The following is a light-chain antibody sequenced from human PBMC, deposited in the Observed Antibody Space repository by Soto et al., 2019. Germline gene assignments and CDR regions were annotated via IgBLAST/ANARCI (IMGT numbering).Light chain of an antibody. Sequence: ELGLTQSPGTLSLSPGERATLSCRASQAVANSYFAGYQQKPGQAPRRLIYGTSSRPTGTPDRFSGGGSGTDFTLTISRLEPEDFAVYYCQQYITSPGTFGQGTKVEIK. J-gene: IGKJ1*01. CDR1: QAVANSY. CDR3: QQYITSPGT. V-gene: IGKV3-20*01. CDR2: GTS.